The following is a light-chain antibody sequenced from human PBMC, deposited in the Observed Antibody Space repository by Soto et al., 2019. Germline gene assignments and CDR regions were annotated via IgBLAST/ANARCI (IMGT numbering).Light chain of an antibody. Sequence: DIQMTQSPSTLSGSVGDRVTITCRASQTISSWLDWYKQKPGKAPKLLIYKASTLKSGVPSRFSGSGSGTEFTLTISSLQPDDFATYYCQHYNSYSEAFGQGTKVELK. CDR2: KAS. CDR1: QTISSW. CDR3: QHYNSYSEA. J-gene: IGKJ1*01. V-gene: IGKV1-5*03.